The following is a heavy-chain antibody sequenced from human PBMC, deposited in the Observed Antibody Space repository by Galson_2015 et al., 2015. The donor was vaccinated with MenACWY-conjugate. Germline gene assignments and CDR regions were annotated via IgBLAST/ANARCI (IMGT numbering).Heavy chain of an antibody. CDR3: ARWGVGRWNYYYYGMDV. J-gene: IGHJ6*02. CDR1: GGSFSGYY. V-gene: IGHV4-34*01. D-gene: IGHD3-16*01. CDR2: INHSGST. Sequence: SETLSLTCAVYGGSFSGYYWSWIRQPPGKGLEWIGEINHSGSTNYNPSLKSRVTISVDTSKNQFSLKLSSVTAADTAVYYCARWGVGRWNYYYYGMDVWGQGTTVTVSS.